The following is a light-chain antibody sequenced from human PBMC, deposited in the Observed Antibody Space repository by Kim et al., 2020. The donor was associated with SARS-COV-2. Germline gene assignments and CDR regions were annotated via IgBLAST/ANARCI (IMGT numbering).Light chain of an antibody. CDR1: QGISSY. CDR2: AAS. V-gene: IGKV1D-8*01. CDR3: QQYYSFPPT. J-gene: IGKJ1*01. Sequence: ASTGDRVSISCLMSQGISSYLASYQHKQGKAPELLIYAASTLQSRVPSRFSGSGSGTDFTLTISCLQSEDFATYYCQQYYSFPPTFGQGTKVDIK.